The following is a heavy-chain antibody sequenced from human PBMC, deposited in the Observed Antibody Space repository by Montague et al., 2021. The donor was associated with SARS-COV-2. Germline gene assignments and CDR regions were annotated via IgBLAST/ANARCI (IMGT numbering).Heavy chain of an antibody. J-gene: IGHJ4*02. CDR1: GFSFSDYY. D-gene: IGHD3-22*01. V-gene: IGHV3-11*01. CDR2: ITTTGSTI. Sequence: SLRLSCAASGFSFSDYYMNWIRQAPGKGLEWVSYITTTGSTIYYADSVKGRFTISRDNTKDSLFLQMNSLRVEDTAGYYCARGDTSSGSRTDFAFWGQGTLVTVSS. CDR3: ARGDTSSGSRTDFAF.